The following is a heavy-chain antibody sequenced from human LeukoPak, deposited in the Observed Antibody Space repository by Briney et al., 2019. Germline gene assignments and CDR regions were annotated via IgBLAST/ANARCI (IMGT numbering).Heavy chain of an antibody. D-gene: IGHD3-10*01. CDR3: ASRRGPDLPLGY. CDR2: INPNSGGT. CDR1: GYTFTGYY. Sequence: ASVKVSCKASGYTFTGYYMNWVRQAPGQGLGWMGWINPNSGGTNYAQKFQGRVTMTRDTSISTAYMELSRLTSDDTAMYYCASRRGPDLPLGYWGQGTLVTVSS. V-gene: IGHV1-2*02. J-gene: IGHJ4*02.